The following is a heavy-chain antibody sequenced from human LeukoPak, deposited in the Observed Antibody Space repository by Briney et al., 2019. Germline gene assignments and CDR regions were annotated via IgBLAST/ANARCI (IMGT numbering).Heavy chain of an antibody. J-gene: IGHJ4*02. V-gene: IGHV3-74*01. CDR1: GFTFSSYW. CDR2: INSDGSST. CDR3: AGTSFNDDFDY. Sequence: PGGSLRLSCAASGFTFSSYWMHWVRQAPGKGLVWVSRINSDGSSTSYADSVKGRFNISRDNAKNTLYLQMNSLRAEDTAVYYCAGTSFNDDFDYWGQGTLVTVSS. D-gene: IGHD2-2*01.